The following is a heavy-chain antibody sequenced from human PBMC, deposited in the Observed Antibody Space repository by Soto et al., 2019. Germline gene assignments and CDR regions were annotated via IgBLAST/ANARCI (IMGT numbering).Heavy chain of an antibody. J-gene: IGHJ4*01. Sequence: SETLSLTCTVSGDSISRGYNFWTWIRQHPGKGLEWIGYIYSTGSTHYNPSLQSRVAISVYTSKNQFSLELSSVTAADTAVYYCARESFWDSFNDYWGHGTLVTVSS. CDR2: IYSTGST. V-gene: IGHV4-31*03. D-gene: IGHD3-3*01. CDR1: GDSISRGYNF. CDR3: ARESFWDSFNDY.